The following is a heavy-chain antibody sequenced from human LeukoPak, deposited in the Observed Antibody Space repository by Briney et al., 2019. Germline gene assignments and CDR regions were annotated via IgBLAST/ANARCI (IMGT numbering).Heavy chain of an antibody. J-gene: IGHJ4*02. D-gene: IGHD3-16*01. CDR2: ISSSGST. CDR3: AKDREGEFDY. CDR1: GFTFSSYE. Sequence: GGSLRLSCAASGFTFSSYEMNWVRQAPGKGLEWVSYISSSGSTYYADSVKGRFTISRDNSKNTLYLQMNSLRAEDTAVYYCAKDREGEFDYWGQGTLVTVSS. V-gene: IGHV3-23*01.